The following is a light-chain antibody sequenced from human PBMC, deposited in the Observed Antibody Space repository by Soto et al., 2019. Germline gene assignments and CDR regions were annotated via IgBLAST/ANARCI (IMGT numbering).Light chain of an antibody. V-gene: IGKV3-20*01. J-gene: IGKJ2*01. Sequence: EIVLTQSPGTLSLSPGERATLSCRASQSVSSTYIAWYQQNPGQAPRLLIYGAASRATGIPETFSGSGSGTDFTLTISRLEPEDFAVYFGQHYGRSPPYTFGQATKVVIK. CDR3: QHYGRSPPYT. CDR2: GAA. CDR1: QSVSSTY.